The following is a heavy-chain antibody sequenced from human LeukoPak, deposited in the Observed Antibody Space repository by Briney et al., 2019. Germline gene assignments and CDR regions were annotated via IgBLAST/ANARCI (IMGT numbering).Heavy chain of an antibody. CDR3: AKGGSGYYRGAFDI. D-gene: IGHD3-22*01. J-gene: IGHJ3*02. V-gene: IGHV3-30*18. CDR1: GFTFSSYG. Sequence: SGGSLRLSCAASGFTFSSYGMHWVRQAPGKGLEWVAVISYDGSNKYYADSVKGRFTISRDNSKNTLYLQMNSLRAEDTAVYYCAKGGSGYYRGAFDIWGQGTMVTVSS. CDR2: ISYDGSNK.